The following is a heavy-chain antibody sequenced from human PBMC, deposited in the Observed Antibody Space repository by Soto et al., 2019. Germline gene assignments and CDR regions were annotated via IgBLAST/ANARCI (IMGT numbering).Heavy chain of an antibody. CDR2: IVVGSGNT. V-gene: IGHV1-58*01. J-gene: IGHJ6*02. Sequence: QMQLVQSGPEVKKPGTSVKVSCKASGFTFTSSAVQWVLQARGQRLEWIGWIVVGSGNTNYAQKFQERVTITRDMSTSTAYMELSSLRSEDTAVYYCAAASPYYYYGMDVWGQGTTVTVSS. CDR1: GFTFTSSA. CDR3: AAASPYYYYGMDV.